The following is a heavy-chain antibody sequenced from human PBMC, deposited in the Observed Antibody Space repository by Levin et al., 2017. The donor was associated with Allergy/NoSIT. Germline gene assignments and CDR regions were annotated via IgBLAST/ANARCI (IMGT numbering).Heavy chain of an antibody. CDR3: AKVPTGYCSSTSCFGEPAFDY. CDR2: ISYDGSNK. V-gene: IGHV3-30*18. J-gene: IGHJ4*02. D-gene: IGHD2-2*03. CDR1: GFTFSSYG. Sequence: PGGSLRLSCAASGFTFSSYGMHWVRQAPGKGLEWVAVISYDGSNKYYADSVKGRFTISRDNSKNTLYLQMNSLRAEDTAVYYCAKVPTGYCSSTSCFGEPAFDYWGQGTLVTVSS.